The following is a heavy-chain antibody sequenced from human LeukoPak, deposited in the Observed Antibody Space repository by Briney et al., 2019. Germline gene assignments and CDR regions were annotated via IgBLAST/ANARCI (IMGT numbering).Heavy chain of an antibody. J-gene: IGHJ4*02. Sequence: GGSLRLSRAASGFTFSSYSMNWVRQAPGKGLEWVSSISSSSSYIYYADSVKGRFTISRDNAKNSLYLQMNSLRAEDTAVYYCARVESWNSLPTSWGQGTLVTVSS. CDR2: ISSSSSYI. V-gene: IGHV3-21*01. CDR3: ARVESWNSLPTS. CDR1: GFTFSSYS. D-gene: IGHD1-7*01.